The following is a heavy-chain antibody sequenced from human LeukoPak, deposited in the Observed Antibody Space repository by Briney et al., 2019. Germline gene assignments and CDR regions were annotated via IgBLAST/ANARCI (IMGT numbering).Heavy chain of an antibody. V-gene: IGHV1-18*01. CDR1: GYTFTSYG. J-gene: IGHJ4*02. Sequence: ASVKVSCKASGYTFTSYGISWVRQAPGQGLEWMGWISAYNGNTNYAQKLQGRVTMTTDTSTSTAYTELRSLRSDDTAVYYCARDDYGDPYYFDYWGQGTLVTVSS. CDR2: ISAYNGNT. CDR3: ARDDYGDPYYFDY. D-gene: IGHD4-17*01.